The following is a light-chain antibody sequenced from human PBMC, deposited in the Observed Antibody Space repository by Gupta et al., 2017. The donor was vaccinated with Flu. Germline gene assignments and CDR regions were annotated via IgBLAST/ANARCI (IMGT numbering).Light chain of an antibody. CDR3: QQYKSYSWT. J-gene: IGKJ1*01. CDR1: QSISSW. Sequence: PSTRSASVGDRVTITCRASQSISSWLAWFLQKPGKAPKPLIYKASNLEDGVPSRFSGRGSGTEFTLTISSMQPDDFATYYCQQYKSYSWTFGQGTRVEI. V-gene: IGKV1-5*03. CDR2: KAS.